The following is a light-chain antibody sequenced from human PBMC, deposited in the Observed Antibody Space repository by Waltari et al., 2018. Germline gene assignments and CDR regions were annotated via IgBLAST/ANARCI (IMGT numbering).Light chain of an antibody. CDR3: MQATHWPVT. CDR1: QSLVYTDGISY. CDR2: KVS. J-gene: IGKJ5*01. Sequence: DVGLTQSPLSLPVTLGQPASISCRSRQSLVYTDGISYLNWFHQRPGQAPRCLIYKVSNRDSGVPDRFSGSGSGTDFTLMISSVEADDVGVYFCMQATHWPVTFGQGTRLEIK. V-gene: IGKV2-30*01.